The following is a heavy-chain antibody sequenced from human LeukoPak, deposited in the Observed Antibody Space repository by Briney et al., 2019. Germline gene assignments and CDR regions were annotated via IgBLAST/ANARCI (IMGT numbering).Heavy chain of an antibody. CDR1: GFTFSSNA. CDR3: ASAVWFGELAGALDY. Sequence: GGSLRLSCAASGFTFSSNAMHWVRQAPGKGLEWVAVISYDGSNKYYADSVKGRFTISRDNSKNTLYLQMNSLRAEDTAVYYCASAVWFGELAGALDYWGQGTLVTVSS. V-gene: IGHV3-30*04. D-gene: IGHD3-10*01. J-gene: IGHJ4*02. CDR2: ISYDGSNK.